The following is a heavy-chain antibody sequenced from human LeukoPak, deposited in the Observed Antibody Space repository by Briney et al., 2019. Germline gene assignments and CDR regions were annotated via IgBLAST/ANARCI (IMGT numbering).Heavy chain of an antibody. CDR2: INPNSGGT. CDR1: GYTFTGYY. CDR3: AKSNTPLFDY. J-gene: IGHJ4*02. Sequence: ASVKVSCKASGYTFTGYYMHWVRQAPGQGLEWMGWINPNSGGTNYAQKFQGRVTMTRDTSISTAYMEPSSLRSDDTAVYYCAKSNTPLFDYWGQGTLVTVSS. V-gene: IGHV1-2*02. D-gene: IGHD2-2*02.